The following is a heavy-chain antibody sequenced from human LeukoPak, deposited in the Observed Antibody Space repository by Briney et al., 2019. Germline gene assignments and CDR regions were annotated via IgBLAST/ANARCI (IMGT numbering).Heavy chain of an antibody. V-gene: IGHV1-46*01. D-gene: IGHD6-6*01. CDR2: INPSGGST. CDR3: ARGYSSSSQVKNWFDP. J-gene: IGHJ5*02. Sequence: ASVKVSCKASGYTFTGYYMHWVRQAPGQGLEWMGIINPSGGSTSYAQKFQGRVTMTRDMSTSTVYMELSSLRSEDTAVYYCARGYSSSSQVKNWFDPWGQGTLVTVSS. CDR1: GYTFTGYY.